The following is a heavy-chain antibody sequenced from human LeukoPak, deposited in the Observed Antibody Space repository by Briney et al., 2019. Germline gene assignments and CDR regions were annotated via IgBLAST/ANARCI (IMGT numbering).Heavy chain of an antibody. Sequence: SETLSLTCAVYGGSFSGYYWSWIRQPPGKGLEWIGEINHSGSTNYNPSLKSRVTISVDTSTNQFSLKLSSVTAADTAVYYCARLDIVVVPAARQYYYYMDVWGKGTTVTVSS. V-gene: IGHV4-34*01. CDR2: INHSGST. CDR1: GGSFSGYY. J-gene: IGHJ6*03. D-gene: IGHD2-2*01. CDR3: ARLDIVVVPAARQYYYYMDV.